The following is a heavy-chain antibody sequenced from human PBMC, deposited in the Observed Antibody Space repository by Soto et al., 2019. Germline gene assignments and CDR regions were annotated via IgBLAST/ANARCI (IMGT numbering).Heavy chain of an antibody. V-gene: IGHV4-34*01. Sequence: LSLTCAVYGGSFSGYYWSWIRQPPGKGLEWIGEINHSGSTNYNPSLKSRVTISVDTSKNQFSLKLSSVTAADTAVYYCARGQGGRSMDVWGQGTTVTVSS. D-gene: IGHD2-15*01. CDR2: INHSGST. CDR3: ARGQGGRSMDV. CDR1: GGSFSGYY. J-gene: IGHJ6*02.